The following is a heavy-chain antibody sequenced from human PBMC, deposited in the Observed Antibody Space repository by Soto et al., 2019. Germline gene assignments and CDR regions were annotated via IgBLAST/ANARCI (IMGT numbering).Heavy chain of an antibody. CDR2: IIPIFGTA. J-gene: IGHJ5*02. Sequence: QVQLVQSGAEVKQPGSSVKVSCKASGGTFSSYAISWVRQAPGQGLEWMGGIIPIFGTANYAQKFQGRVTITADESTSTAYMELSSLRSEDTAVYYCARDRRLVYAMVSGWFDPWGQGTLVTVSS. CDR1: GGTFSSYA. CDR3: ARDRRLVYAMVSGWFDP. V-gene: IGHV1-69*12. D-gene: IGHD2-8*01.